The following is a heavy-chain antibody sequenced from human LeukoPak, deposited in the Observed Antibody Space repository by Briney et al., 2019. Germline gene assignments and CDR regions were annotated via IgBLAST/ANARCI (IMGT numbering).Heavy chain of an antibody. D-gene: IGHD5-18*01. J-gene: IGHJ4*02. Sequence: SETLSLTCAVSGGSISSGGYSWWWVRQPPGKGLEWIGHVFTTGTTYYNPSLNSRVTISLDMSKNQFFLKLRSVTAADTAVYFCVRGVTRGYIYADWGQGTLVTVSS. CDR3: VRGVTRGYIYAD. CDR2: VFTTGTT. CDR1: GGSISSGGYS. V-gene: IGHV4-30-4*07.